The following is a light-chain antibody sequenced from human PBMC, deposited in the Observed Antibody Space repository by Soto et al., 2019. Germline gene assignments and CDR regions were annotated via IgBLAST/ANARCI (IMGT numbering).Light chain of an antibody. CDR3: QQYNSYSWT. V-gene: IGKV1-5*01. CDR1: QSISSW. CDR2: AAS. J-gene: IGKJ1*01. Sequence: DIHMTHSPSTLSASVLYRVTITFRASQSISSWLAWYQQKPGKAPKLLIYAASSLQSGVPSRFSGSGSGTEFTLTISSLQPDDFTTYYCQQYNSYSWTFGQGTKVDIK.